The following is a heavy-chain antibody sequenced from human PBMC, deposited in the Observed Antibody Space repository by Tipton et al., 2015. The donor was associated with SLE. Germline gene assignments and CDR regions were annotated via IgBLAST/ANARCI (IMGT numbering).Heavy chain of an antibody. V-gene: IGHV4-61*09. D-gene: IGHD4-17*01. J-gene: IGHJ1*01. Sequence: TLSLTCTVSGGSISSGSYYWSWIRQPAGKGLEWIGHIYTSGSTNYNPSLKSRVTISVDTSKNQFSLKLSSVTAADTAVYYCARGRGYGDPEYFQHWGQGTLVTVSS. CDR3: ARGRGYGDPEYFQH. CDR2: IYTSGST. CDR1: GGSISSGSYY.